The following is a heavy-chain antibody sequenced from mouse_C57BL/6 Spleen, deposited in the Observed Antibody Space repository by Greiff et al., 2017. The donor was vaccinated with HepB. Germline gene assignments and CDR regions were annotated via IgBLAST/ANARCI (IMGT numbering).Heavy chain of an antibody. CDR1: GYSITSGYY. CDR3: ARRTYDYDDY. CDR2: ISYDGSN. V-gene: IGHV3-6*01. J-gene: IGHJ2*01. Sequence: EVKLMESGPGLVKPSQSLSLTCSVTGYSITSGYYWNWIRQFPGNKLEWMGYISYDGSNNYNPSLKNRISITRDTSKNQFVLKLNSVTTEDTATYYCARRTYDYDDYWGQGTTLTVSS. D-gene: IGHD2-4*01.